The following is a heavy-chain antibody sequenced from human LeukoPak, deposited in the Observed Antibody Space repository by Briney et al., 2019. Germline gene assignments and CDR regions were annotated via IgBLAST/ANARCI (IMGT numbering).Heavy chain of an antibody. CDR1: GFTLSSYG. Sequence: GRSLRLSCAASGFTLSSYGMHWVRQAPGKGLEWVALIWYDGSNKYYTDSLKGRFTISRDNSKNTLYLQMNSLRAEDTAVYYCARGQYSPDYWGQGTLVTVSS. V-gene: IGHV3-33*01. D-gene: IGHD2-15*01. CDR2: IWYDGSNK. J-gene: IGHJ4*02. CDR3: ARGQYSPDY.